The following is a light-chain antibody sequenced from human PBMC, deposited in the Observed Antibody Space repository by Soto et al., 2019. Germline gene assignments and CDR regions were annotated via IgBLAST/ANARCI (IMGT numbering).Light chain of an antibody. CDR2: HAS. V-gene: IGKV4-1*01. J-gene: IGKJ1*01. CDR3: QHYNSYGT. CDR1: RSVFYSSNEKNY. Sequence: DAFMSQSPASLAVSLGERATFKCKSSRSVFYSSNEKNYLAWYQQRPGKAPKILIYHASSLETGDPSRFSGSGSGTEFTLTISSLQPDDFATYYCQHYNSYGTFGQGTKVDIK.